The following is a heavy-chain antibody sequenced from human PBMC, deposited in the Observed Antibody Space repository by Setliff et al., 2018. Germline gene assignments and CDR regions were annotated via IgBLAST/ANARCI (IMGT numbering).Heavy chain of an antibody. CDR1: GFTFRSYS. V-gene: IGHV3-23*01. D-gene: IGHD3-9*01. Sequence: ASVKVSCAASGFTFRSYSMSWVRQAPGKGLEWVSAISGSGGSTYYADSVKGRFTISRDNSKNTLYLQMNSLRAEDTAVYYCAKDLEAQYYDILTGYSMGAFDIWGQGTMVTVSS. CDR2: ISGSGGST. J-gene: IGHJ3*02. CDR3: AKDLEAQYYDILTGYSMGAFDI.